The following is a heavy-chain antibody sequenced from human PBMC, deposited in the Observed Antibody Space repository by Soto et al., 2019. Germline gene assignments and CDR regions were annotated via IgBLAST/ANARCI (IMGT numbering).Heavy chain of an antibody. J-gene: IGHJ4*02. Sequence: QVQLVQSGAEVKKPGASVKVSCKASGYPFGGYAIGWVRQAPGQGLEWMGWVSAHTGDSGYAQRFQGRVTLTTETSTSTAYMELRGLRSDDTAVYYCARPSTSYGDYRWSLAYWGQGTLVTVSS. CDR1: GYPFGGYA. V-gene: IGHV1-18*01. CDR3: ARPSTSYGDYRWSLAY. D-gene: IGHD4-17*01. CDR2: VSAHTGDS.